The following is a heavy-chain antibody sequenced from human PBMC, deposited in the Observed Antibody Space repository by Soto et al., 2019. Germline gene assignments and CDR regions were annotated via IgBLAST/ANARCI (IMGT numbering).Heavy chain of an antibody. CDR3: ARDRRLLRFLEWSPYGMDV. Sequence: EVQLVETGGGLIQPGGSLRLSCAASGFTVSSNYMSWVRQAPGKGLEWVSVIYSGGSTYYADSVKARFTISRDNSKNTLYLQMNSLRAEDTAVYYCARDRRLLRFLEWSPYGMDVWGQGTTVTVSS. J-gene: IGHJ6*02. CDR1: GFTVSSNY. CDR2: IYSGGST. V-gene: IGHV3-53*02. D-gene: IGHD3-3*01.